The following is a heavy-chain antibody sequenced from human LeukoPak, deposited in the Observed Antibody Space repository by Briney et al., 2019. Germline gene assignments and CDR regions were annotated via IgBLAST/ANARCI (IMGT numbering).Heavy chain of an antibody. V-gene: IGHV3-48*01. Sequence: GGSLRLSCAASGFTFSSYSMNWVRQAPGKGLEWVPYISSSSSTIYYADSVKGRFTISRDNAKNSLYLQMNSLRAEDTAVYYCARDFGDYYDFWSDPRAKNYFGYWGQSTLVTASS. CDR1: GFTFSSYS. J-gene: IGHJ4*01. CDR2: ISSSSSTI. CDR3: ARDFGDYYDFWSDPRAKNYFGY. D-gene: IGHD3-3*01.